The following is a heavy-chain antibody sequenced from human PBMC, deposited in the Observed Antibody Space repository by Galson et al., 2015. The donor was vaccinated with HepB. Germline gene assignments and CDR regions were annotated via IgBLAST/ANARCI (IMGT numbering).Heavy chain of an antibody. D-gene: IGHD6-19*01. V-gene: IGHV3-64*01. Sequence: SLRLSCAASGFTFSSYAMHWVRQAPGKGLEYVSAISSNGGSTYYANSVKGRFTISRDNSKNTLYLQMGSLRAEDMAVYYCARDGGAYSSGSFDYWGQGTLVTVSS. CDR1: GFTFSSYA. CDR3: ARDGGAYSSGSFDY. J-gene: IGHJ4*02. CDR2: ISSNGGST.